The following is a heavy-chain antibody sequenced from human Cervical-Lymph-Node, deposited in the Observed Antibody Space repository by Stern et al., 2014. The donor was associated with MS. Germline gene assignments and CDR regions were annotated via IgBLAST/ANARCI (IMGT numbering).Heavy chain of an antibody. CDR3: ARAHPLGAAAASFDY. Sequence: QVQLVQSGAEVKKPGASVKVSCKASGYTFTTYGISWVRQAPGQGLEWMGWISAYNGNTQYAQKIQGRVTLTTDTSTSTAYMELRSLRSDDTAVYYCARAHPLGAAAASFDYWGQGTLVTVSS. J-gene: IGHJ4*02. D-gene: IGHD6-13*01. V-gene: IGHV1-18*04. CDR2: ISAYNGNT. CDR1: GYTFTTYG.